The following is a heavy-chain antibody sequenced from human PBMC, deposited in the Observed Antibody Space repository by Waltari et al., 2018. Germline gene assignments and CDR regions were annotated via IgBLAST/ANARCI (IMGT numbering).Heavy chain of an antibody. CDR3: ARRRSSDYGDYELDWFDP. Sequence: EVQLVQSGAEVKKPGESLKISCKGSGYSFTSYWIGWVRQMPGKGLEWMGSIYPGNSDTRYSPSFQGQVTISADKSISTAYLQWSSLKASDTAMYYCARRRSSDYGDYELDWFDPWGQGTLVTVSS. V-gene: IGHV5-51*03. J-gene: IGHJ5*02. D-gene: IGHD4-17*01. CDR1: GYSFTSYW. CDR2: IYPGNSDT.